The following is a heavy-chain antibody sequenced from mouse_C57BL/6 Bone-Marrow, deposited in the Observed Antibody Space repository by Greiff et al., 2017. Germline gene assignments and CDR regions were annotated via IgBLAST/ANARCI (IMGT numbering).Heavy chain of an antibody. CDR1: GFNIKDYY. Sequence: EVQLQQSGAELVKPGASVKLSCTASGFNIKDYYMHWVKQRTEQGLEWIGRIDPADGETQYAPKFQGKATITVDTSSNTAYLQLSSLTSEDTAVCYCADWEYDYWGQGTTLTVSS. D-gene: IGHD4-1*01. CDR2: IDPADGET. CDR3: ADWEYDY. V-gene: IGHV14-2*01. J-gene: IGHJ2*01.